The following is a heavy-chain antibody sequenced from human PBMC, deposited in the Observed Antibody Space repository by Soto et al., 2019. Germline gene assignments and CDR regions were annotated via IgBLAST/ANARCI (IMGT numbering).Heavy chain of an antibody. Sequence: ASVMVSCKASGYTFTSYGISWVRQAPGQGLEWMGWISAYNGNTNYAQKLQGRVTMTTDTSTSTAYMELRSLRSDDTAVYYCARDEADAARFHYYYYGMDVWGQGTTVTVS. CDR2: ISAYNGNT. J-gene: IGHJ6*02. V-gene: IGHV1-18*01. CDR3: ARDEADAARFHYYYYGMDV. D-gene: IGHD6-6*01. CDR1: GYTFTSYG.